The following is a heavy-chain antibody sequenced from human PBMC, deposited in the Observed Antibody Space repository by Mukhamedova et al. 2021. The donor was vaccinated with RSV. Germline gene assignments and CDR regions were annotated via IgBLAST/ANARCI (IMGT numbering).Heavy chain of an antibody. CDR2: INAGNGNT. V-gene: IGHV1-3*01. Sequence: AMHWVRQAPGQRPEWMGWINAGNGNTGYSQKFQGRVTITRDTSASTDYMELTSLRSEDTAIYFCARGQASGAWITDYWGQGALVTV. CDR1: A. D-gene: IGHD1-26*01. J-gene: IGHJ4*02. CDR3: ARGQASGAWITDY.